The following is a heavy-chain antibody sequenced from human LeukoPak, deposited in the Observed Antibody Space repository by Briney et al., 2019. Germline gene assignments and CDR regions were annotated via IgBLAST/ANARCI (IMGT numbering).Heavy chain of an antibody. CDR3: ARRRWHDGDAFDI. J-gene: IGHJ3*02. D-gene: IGHD5-24*01. V-gene: IGHV1-69*06. Sequence: SVKVSCKASGYTFTSYDINWVRQATGQGLEWMGGIIPIFGTANYAQKFQGRVTITADKSTSTAYMELSSLRSEDTAVYYCARRRWHDGDAFDIWGQGTMVTVSS. CDR1: GYTFTSYD. CDR2: IIPIFGTA.